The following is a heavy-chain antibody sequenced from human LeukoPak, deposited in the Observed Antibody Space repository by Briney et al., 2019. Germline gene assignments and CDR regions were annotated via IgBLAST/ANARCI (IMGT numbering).Heavy chain of an antibody. D-gene: IGHD1-26*01. V-gene: IGHV1-46*01. J-gene: IGHJ6*02. Sequence: ASGKVSCKVSGYTLTSYYMHWVRQAPGQGLEWMGIINPSGGSTSSAQKFQGRVTMTRDTSTSTVYMELSSLRSEDTAVYYCAREWVSGYYYGMDVWGQGTTVTVSS. CDR1: GYTLTSYY. CDR2: INPSGGST. CDR3: AREWVSGYYYGMDV.